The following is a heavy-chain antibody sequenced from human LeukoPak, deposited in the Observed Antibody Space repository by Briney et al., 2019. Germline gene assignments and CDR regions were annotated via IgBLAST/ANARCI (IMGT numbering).Heavy chain of an antibody. CDR1: GFTFSSYW. V-gene: IGHV3-74*01. CDR3: ANSNWFDP. Sequence: PGGSLRLSCAASGFTFSSYWMHWVRQAPGKGLVWVSRIKSDGSTNYADSVKGRFTISRDNAKNTVSLQMNSLRAEDTGVYYCANSNWFDPWGQGTLVTVSS. J-gene: IGHJ5*02. CDR2: IKSDGST.